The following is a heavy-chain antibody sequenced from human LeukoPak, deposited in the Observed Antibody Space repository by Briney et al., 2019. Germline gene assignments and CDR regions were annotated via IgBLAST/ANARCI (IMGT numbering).Heavy chain of an antibody. Sequence: SVKVSCKASGGTFSSYAISWVRQAPGQGLEWMGRIIPILGIANYAQKFQGRVTITADKSTSTAYMELSSLRSEDTAVYYCARDKSYYDSSGYPLNWFDPWGQGTLATVSS. J-gene: IGHJ5*02. CDR3: ARDKSYYDSSGYPLNWFDP. V-gene: IGHV1-69*04. CDR1: GGTFSSYA. D-gene: IGHD3-22*01. CDR2: IIPILGIA.